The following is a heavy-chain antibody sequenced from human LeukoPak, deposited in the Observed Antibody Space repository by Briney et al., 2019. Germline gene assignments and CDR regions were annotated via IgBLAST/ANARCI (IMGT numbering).Heavy chain of an antibody. D-gene: IGHD5-24*01. Sequence: GGSLRLACAASGFTFSNYAMSWVRRAPGKGLEWVSNIGGSGDTTYYADSVKGRFTISRDNSKNTLYLQMNSLRAEDTAVYYCAKDLEMATIRGYFDYWGQGTLVTVSS. CDR2: IGGSGDTT. V-gene: IGHV3-23*01. CDR1: GFTFSNYA. CDR3: AKDLEMATIRGYFDY. J-gene: IGHJ4*02.